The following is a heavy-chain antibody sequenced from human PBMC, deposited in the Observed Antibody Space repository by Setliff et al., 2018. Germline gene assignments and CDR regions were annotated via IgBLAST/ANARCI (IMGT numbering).Heavy chain of an antibody. CDR3: AKESGAHYFYYYYMDV. D-gene: IGHD2-15*01. J-gene: IGHJ6*03. CDR2: GSYT. V-gene: IGHV3-11*06. CDR1: YY. Sequence: YYWGWVRQPPGKGLEWIGSYTVYADSVEGRFTISRDNAKNTLYLQMNSLRAEDTAVYFCAKESGAHYFYYYYMDVWGKGTTVTVSS.